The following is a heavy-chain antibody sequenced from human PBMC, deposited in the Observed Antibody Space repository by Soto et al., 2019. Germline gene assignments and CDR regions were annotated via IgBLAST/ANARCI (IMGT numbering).Heavy chain of an antibody. CDR1: GYTFTSYA. V-gene: IGHV1-3*01. CDR3: VAVDIGDY. CDR2: INGGNGDT. J-gene: IGHJ4*02. D-gene: IGHD5-12*01. Sequence: QVQLVQSGAEVMKPGASVKVSCKASGYTFTSYALHWVRQAPGQSLEWMGWINGGNGDTTYSQKFQGRVTXSRDISASTAYMELSSLTSEETAVYYCVAVDIGDYWGQGTLVTVSS.